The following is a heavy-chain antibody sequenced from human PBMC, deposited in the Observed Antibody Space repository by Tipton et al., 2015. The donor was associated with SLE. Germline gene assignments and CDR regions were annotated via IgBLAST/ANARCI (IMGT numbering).Heavy chain of an antibody. V-gene: IGHV3-53*05. D-gene: IGHD3-10*01. CDR1: GFTVSSNY. CDR3: ARDRRGWYFDL. CDR2: IYSGGNT. Sequence: SLRLSCAASGFTVSSNYMNWVRQAPGKGLEWVSVIYSGGNTNYADSVKGRFTISRDNSKNMLYLQMNSLRTEDTAVYYCARDRRGWYFDLWGRGTPVTVSP. J-gene: IGHJ2*01.